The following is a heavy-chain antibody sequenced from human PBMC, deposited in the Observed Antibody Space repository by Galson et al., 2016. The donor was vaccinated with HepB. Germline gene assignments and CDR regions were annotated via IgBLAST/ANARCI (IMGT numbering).Heavy chain of an antibody. Sequence: SLRLSCAASGLTLSDYYLSWIRQAPGKGLEWVSTIGRSDNTVYYADSVKGRFTISRDNAKNSFYLQMNSLGAEDTAVYYCARGVEAMAGMPFDPWGQGTLVSVSS. J-gene: IGHJ5*02. CDR3: ARGVEAMAGMPFDP. D-gene: IGHD6-19*01. CDR2: IGRSDNTV. V-gene: IGHV3-11*01. CDR1: GLTLSDYY.